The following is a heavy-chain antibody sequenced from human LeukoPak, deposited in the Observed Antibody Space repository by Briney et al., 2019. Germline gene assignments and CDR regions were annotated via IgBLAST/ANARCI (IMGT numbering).Heavy chain of an antibody. V-gene: IGHV4-39*01. D-gene: IGHD6-19*01. Sequence: SETLSLTCTVSGGSISSSSYYWGWIRQPPGKGLEWIASIYYSGSTYYNPPLRSRVTISVDTSKNQFSLRLSSVTAADAALYYCARGALVVAGTRWFDPWGQGILVTVSS. CDR2: IYYSGST. CDR3: ARGALVVAGTRWFDP. CDR1: GGSISSSSYY. J-gene: IGHJ5*02.